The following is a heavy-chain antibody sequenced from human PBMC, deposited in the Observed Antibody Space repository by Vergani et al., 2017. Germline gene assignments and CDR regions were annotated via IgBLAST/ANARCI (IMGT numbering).Heavy chain of an antibody. J-gene: IGHJ4*02. CDR2: IYFIGST. D-gene: IGHD2/OR15-2a*01. V-gene: IGHV4-39*02. CDR3: ARRGAIYGYFDH. Sequence: QLQLQESVPGLVKPSETLSLTCTVSGGSISSSSYYWVWIRQPPGKGLECIGSIYFIGSTYYNPSLKSRVTISVDTSKNHLSLKLSSVTAADTAVYYCARRGAIYGYFDHWGQGTQVTVSS. CDR1: GGSISSSSYY.